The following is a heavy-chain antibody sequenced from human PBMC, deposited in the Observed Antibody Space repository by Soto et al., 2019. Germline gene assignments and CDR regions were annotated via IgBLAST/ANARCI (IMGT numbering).Heavy chain of an antibody. CDR3: ARFPPYERGWFDP. Sequence: ETLSLTCTVSGAYVGSGNYYWSWIRQPPGKGLEWVGSIYFSGNTNYNPSLKSRVTMSVDTSKNQFSLTLSSVTAADTAVYYCARFPPYERGWFDPWGQGTLVTVSS. V-gene: IGHV4-61*01. J-gene: IGHJ5*02. CDR1: GAYVGSGNYY. D-gene: IGHD5-12*01. CDR2: IYFSGNT.